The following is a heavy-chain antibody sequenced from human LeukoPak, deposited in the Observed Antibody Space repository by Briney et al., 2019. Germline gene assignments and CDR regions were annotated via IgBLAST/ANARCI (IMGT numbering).Heavy chain of an antibody. D-gene: IGHD5-12*01. CDR3: AREILGYSGYDSRAFDI. Sequence: ASVKVSCKASGYTFTGYYMHWVRQAPGQGLEWMGWINPNSGGTNYAQKFQGWVTLTRDTSISTAYMELSRLRSDDTAVYYCAREILGYSGYDSRAFDIWGQGTMVTVSS. CDR2: INPNSGGT. V-gene: IGHV1-2*04. CDR1: GYTFTGYY. J-gene: IGHJ3*02.